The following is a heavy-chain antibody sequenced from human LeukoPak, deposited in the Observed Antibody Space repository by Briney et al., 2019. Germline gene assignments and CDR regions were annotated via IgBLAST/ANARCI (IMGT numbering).Heavy chain of an antibody. D-gene: IGHD2-21*01. V-gene: IGHV1-69*04. CDR1: GGTFSSYT. Sequence: ASVKVSCKASGGTFSSYTISWVRQAPGQGLEWMGRIIPILGIANYAQKFQGRVTITADKSTSTAYMELSSLRSEDTAVYYCARDLERRRVYCGGDCYLHAFDIWGQGTMVTVSS. CDR3: ARDLERRRVYCGGDCYLHAFDI. CDR2: IIPILGIA. J-gene: IGHJ3*02.